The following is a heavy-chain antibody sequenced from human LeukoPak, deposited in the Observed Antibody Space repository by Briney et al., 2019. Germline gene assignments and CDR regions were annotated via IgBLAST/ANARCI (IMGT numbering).Heavy chain of an antibody. Sequence: GSLRLSCAASGFTFSSYSMNWVRQAPGKGLEWVSYISSSSSYKYYADSVKGRFTISRDNAKNSLYLQMNSLRAEDTAVYYCARVSDSGWYKDAFDIWGQGTMVTVSS. CDR2: ISSSSSYK. D-gene: IGHD6-19*01. V-gene: IGHV3-21*05. CDR1: GFTFSSYS. CDR3: ARVSDSGWYKDAFDI. J-gene: IGHJ3*02.